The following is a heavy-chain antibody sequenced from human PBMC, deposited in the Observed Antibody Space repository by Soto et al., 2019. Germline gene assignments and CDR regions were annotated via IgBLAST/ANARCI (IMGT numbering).Heavy chain of an antibody. V-gene: IGHV3-30-3*01. J-gene: IGHJ4*02. CDR2: ISYDGSNK. CDR3: ARGRYSSSSSYFDY. D-gene: IGHD6-6*01. Sequence: AGWSLRLSCASSVFTFISYAMHWVRQAPGKGLEWVAVISYDGSNKYYADSVKGRFTISRDNSKNTLYLQMNSLRAEDTAVYYCARGRYSSSSSYFDYWGQGTLVTVSS. CDR1: VFTFISYA.